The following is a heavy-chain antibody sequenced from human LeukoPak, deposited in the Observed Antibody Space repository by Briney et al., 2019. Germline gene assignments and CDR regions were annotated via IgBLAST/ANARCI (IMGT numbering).Heavy chain of an antibody. CDR1: GGSISSTTYY. D-gene: IGHD3-22*01. Sequence: SETLSLTCTVSGGSISSTTYYWGWIRQPPGKGLEWIGSLYYSGSTYYNPSLKSRVTIAADTSKNQFSLKLSSVTAADTAVYYCARHPPSPMIGWGQGTMVTVSS. J-gene: IGHJ3*01. V-gene: IGHV4-39*01. CDR2: LYYSGST. CDR3: ARHPPSPMIG.